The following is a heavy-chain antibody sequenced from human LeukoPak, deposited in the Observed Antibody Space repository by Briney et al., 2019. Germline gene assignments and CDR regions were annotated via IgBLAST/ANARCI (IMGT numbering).Heavy chain of an antibody. V-gene: IGHV3-21*01. D-gene: IGHD2-15*01. Sequence: SGGSLRLSCAASGFTFSSYSMNWVRQAPGKGLEWVSSISSSSSYIYYADSVKGRFTISRDNAKNSLYLQMNSLRAEDTAVYYCARRGTPSGLNDYWGQGTLVTVSS. CDR3: ARRGTPSGLNDY. J-gene: IGHJ4*02. CDR2: ISSSSSYI. CDR1: GFTFSSYS.